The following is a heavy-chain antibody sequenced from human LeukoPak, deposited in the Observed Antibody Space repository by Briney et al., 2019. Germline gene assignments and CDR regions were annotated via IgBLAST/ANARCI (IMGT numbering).Heavy chain of an antibody. CDR3: AKNTYPPL. CDR1: GFTFSNYA. J-gene: IGHJ4*02. Sequence: PGGSLRLSCSASGFTFSNYAMSSVRQAPGKGLEWVSAIGGSGGSTYYADSVKGRFTISRDNSKNTVYLQMNSLRDEDTAVYYCAKNTYPPLWGPGTLVTVSS. CDR2: IGGSGGST. V-gene: IGHV3-23*01. D-gene: IGHD2-2*02.